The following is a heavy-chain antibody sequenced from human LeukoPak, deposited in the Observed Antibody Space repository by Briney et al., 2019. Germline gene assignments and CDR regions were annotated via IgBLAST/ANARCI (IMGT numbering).Heavy chain of an antibody. J-gene: IGHJ4*02. Sequence: SVKVSRKASGGTFSSYAFSWVRPAPGQGRAWMGGIIPIFGTANYAQKFQGRVTITTDKSTSTAYMEMSSLRSEDTAVYYCASVSTKKGSHCRWASCPGGYWGQGTLVTVSS. D-gene: IGHD2-2*01. CDR2: IIPIFGTA. CDR3: ASVSTKKGSHCRWASCPGGY. V-gene: IGHV1-69*05. CDR1: GGTFSSYA.